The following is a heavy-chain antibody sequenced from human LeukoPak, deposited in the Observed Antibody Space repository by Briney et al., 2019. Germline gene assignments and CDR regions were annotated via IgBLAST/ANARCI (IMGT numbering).Heavy chain of an antibody. CDR1: GGSFSDYY. CDR3: ARHKDYYYSYMDV. CDR2: INLGGST. J-gene: IGHJ6*03. Sequence: PSETLSLTCAVYGGSFSDYYWSWIRQPPGKGLEWIGEINLGGSTHYNPSLKSRVTISVDTSKNQFSLKLSSVTAADTAVYYCARHKDYYYSYMDVWGKGTTVTISS. V-gene: IGHV4-34*01.